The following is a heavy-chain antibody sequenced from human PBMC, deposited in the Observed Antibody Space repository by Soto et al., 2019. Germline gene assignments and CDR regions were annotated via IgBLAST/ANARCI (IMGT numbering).Heavy chain of an antibody. Sequence: PGESLKISCKTSVYSFNTFWISWVRQVPGKGLEWMGRIDPGDSNTNYSPSLQGHVTLSVDKSIGTAYLQWSSLKASDTGIYYCARQGGYYYCGMDVWGRGTAVTVSS. D-gene: IGHD2-15*01. CDR2: IDPGDSNT. CDR3: ARQGGYYYCGMDV. CDR1: VYSFNTFW. J-gene: IGHJ6*02. V-gene: IGHV5-10-1*01.